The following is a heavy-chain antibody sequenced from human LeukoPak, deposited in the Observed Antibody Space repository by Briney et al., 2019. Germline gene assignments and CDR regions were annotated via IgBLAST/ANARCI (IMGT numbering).Heavy chain of an antibody. Sequence: SETLSLTCTVSGGSISSHHWSWIRQPPGKGLEWIGCIYYSGSTNYNPSLKSRVTISVDTSKNQFSLKLSSVTAADTAVYYCARGYDAFDIWGQGTMVTVSS. J-gene: IGHJ3*02. CDR1: GGSISSHH. CDR3: ARGYDAFDI. CDR2: IYYSGST. V-gene: IGHV4-59*11.